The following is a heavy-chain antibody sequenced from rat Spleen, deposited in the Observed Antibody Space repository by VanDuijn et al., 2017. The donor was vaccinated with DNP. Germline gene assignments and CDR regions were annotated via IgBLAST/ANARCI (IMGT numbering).Heavy chain of an antibody. CDR3: ARVNNNLYYGLDA. V-gene: IGHV5-25*01. Sequence: EVQLVESGGGLVQPGRSLKLSCAASGFTFSNSDMAWVRQAPTKGLEWVATISTVGDNAYYRDSVKGRFTISRDNAKSTLYLQMNSLRSEDTATYYCARVNNNLYYGLDAWGQGTSVTVSS. CDR2: ISTVGDNA. CDR1: GFTFSNSD. D-gene: IGHD1-10*01. J-gene: IGHJ4*01.